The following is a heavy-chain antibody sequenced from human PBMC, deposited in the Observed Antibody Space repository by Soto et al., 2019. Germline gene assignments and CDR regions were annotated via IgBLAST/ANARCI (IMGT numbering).Heavy chain of an antibody. CDR3: ARVAH. CDR1: GYTFTSQT. V-gene: IGHV1-3*04. CDR2: INTGTGNT. Sequence: QVQLVQSGAEVKKPGASVKVSCKASGYTFTSQTVYWVRQAPGQSLEWMGWINTGTGNTRYSQQFQGRVTITRDMSARTAYMELSNLRCEDTAVYYCARVAHWGQGTLVTVSS. J-gene: IGHJ4*02.